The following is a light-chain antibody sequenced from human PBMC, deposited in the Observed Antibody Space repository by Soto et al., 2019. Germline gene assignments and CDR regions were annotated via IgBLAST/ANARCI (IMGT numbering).Light chain of an antibody. CDR2: AAS. V-gene: IGKV1-39*01. Sequence: DIQMTQSPSSLSASVGDRVTITCRASQSISSYLNWYQQKPGKAPKLLIYAASSLQSGVPSRFSGSGSGTDFTLTISSLQPEDFATYYCQQSYSTLGPRGTFGQGTKLEIK. CDR1: QSISSY. J-gene: IGKJ2*02. CDR3: QQSYSTLGPRGT.